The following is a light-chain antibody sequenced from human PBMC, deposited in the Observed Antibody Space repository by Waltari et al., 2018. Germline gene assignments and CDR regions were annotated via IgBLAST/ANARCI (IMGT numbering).Light chain of an antibody. J-gene: IGLJ2*01. CDR3: ASYAGSYTII. CDR1: SSDVGAFDY. V-gene: IGLV2-11*01. CDR2: DVI. Sequence: QSALTQPRSVSGSPRQSVTLSCAGTSSDVGAFDYVSWYQQHTDKAPKLIRYDVIKRPSGVPDRVSGPRSGNTASLTISGLQAEDEADYYCASYAGSYTIIFGGGTKLTVL.